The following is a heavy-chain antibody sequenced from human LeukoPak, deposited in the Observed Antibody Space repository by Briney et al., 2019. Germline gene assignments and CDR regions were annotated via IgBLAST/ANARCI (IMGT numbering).Heavy chain of an antibody. Sequence: PGGSLRLSCAASGFTFSSYSMNWVRQAPGKGLEWVSSISSSSSYIYYADSVKGRFTISRDNAKNSLYLQMNSLRAEDTAVYYCARDRARTYYYDSSGYYVGSAFDIWGQGTMATVSS. CDR1: GFTFSSYS. D-gene: IGHD3-22*01. CDR3: ARDRARTYYYDSSGYYVGSAFDI. J-gene: IGHJ3*02. V-gene: IGHV3-21*01. CDR2: ISSSSSYI.